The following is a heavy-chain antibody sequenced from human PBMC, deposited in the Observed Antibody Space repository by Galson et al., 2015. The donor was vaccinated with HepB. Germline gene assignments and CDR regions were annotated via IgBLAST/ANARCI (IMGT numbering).Heavy chain of an antibody. CDR3: ARSCLDGSGMGDY. V-gene: IGHV1-69*04. J-gene: IGHJ4*02. CDR2: IIPILGIA. D-gene: IGHD3-10*01. CDR1: GGTFSSYA. Sequence: SVKVSCKASGGTFSSYAISWVRQAPGQGLEWMGRIIPILGIANYARKFQGRVTITADKSTSTAYMELSSLRSEDTAVYYCARSCLDGSGMGDYWGQGTLVTVSS.